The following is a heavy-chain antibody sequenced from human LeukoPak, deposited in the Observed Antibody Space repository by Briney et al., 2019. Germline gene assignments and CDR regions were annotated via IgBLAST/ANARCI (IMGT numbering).Heavy chain of an antibody. CDR1: GGSISSYY. V-gene: IGHV4-59*01. CDR3: AGQYCSSTSCPFDY. Sequence: SETLSLTCTVSGGSISSYYWSWIWQPPGKGLEWIGYIYYSGSTNYNPSLKSRVTISVDTSKNQFSLKLSSVTAADTAVYYCAGQYCSSTSCPFDYWGQGTLVTVSS. D-gene: IGHD2-2*01. CDR2: IYYSGST. J-gene: IGHJ4*02.